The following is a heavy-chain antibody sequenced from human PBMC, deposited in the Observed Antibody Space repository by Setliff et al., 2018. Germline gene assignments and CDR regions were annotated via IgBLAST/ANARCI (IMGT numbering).Heavy chain of an antibody. Sequence: GSLRLSCGASGFTFSTHAMHWVRQAPGKGLEWVAMIWSDGINKFYGGPVKGRFIVSRDNSKNTVFLQMNDLRVEDTAVNYCVTDPPNSGWSFDCWGQGTPVTVSS. D-gene: IGHD6-19*01. CDR1: GFTFSTHA. V-gene: IGHV3-33*03. J-gene: IGHJ5*01. CDR2: IWSDGINK. CDR3: VTDPPNSGWSFDC.